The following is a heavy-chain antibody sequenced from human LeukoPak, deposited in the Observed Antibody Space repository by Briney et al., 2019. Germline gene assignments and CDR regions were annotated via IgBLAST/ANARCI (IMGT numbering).Heavy chain of an antibody. CDR3: AQLRLSSNYLDN. V-gene: IGHV3-23*01. J-gene: IGHJ4*02. CDR1: GLTFSSYV. Sequence: GGSLRLSCAASGLTFSSYVNWVRPAPGKGLEWVSAFTCSNGGTYYADTVKGRFTISRDNSKDTLYLQMNGLRPEYTAVYYCAQLRLSSNYLDNWGQGSLVTVSS. CDR2: FTCSNGGT. D-gene: IGHD3-16*02.